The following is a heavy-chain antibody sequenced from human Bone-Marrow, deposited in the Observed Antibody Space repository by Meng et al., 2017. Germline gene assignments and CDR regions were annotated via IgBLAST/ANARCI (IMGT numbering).Heavy chain of an antibody. V-gene: IGHV1-3*01. J-gene: IGHJ4*02. CDR2: LFAGNGDT. CDR3: ARNYPHTGYFDY. D-gene: IGHD5-24*01. Sequence: QVQLVQTGAGVKAPGASVKVSCKASGYTFTSYAVHWVRQAPGQRLEWMGWLFAGNGDTEYSQTFQGRVTFTRDTSANTAYMELNSLRSEDTAVYYCARNYPHTGYFDYWGQGALVTVSS. CDR1: GYTFTSYA.